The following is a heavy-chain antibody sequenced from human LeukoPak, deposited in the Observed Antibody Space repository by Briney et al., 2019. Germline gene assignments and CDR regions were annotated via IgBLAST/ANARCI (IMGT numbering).Heavy chain of an antibody. CDR1: GLTFSTYW. Sequence: GGSLRLSCAASGLTFSTYWMTWVRQAPGKGLEWVANIKQDGSEKHYVDSVKGRFTISRDNSKNTLYLQMDTLKTEDTAVYYCARDSYGMDVWGQGTTVTVSS. V-gene: IGHV3-7*01. CDR2: IKQDGSEK. CDR3: ARDSYGMDV. J-gene: IGHJ6*02.